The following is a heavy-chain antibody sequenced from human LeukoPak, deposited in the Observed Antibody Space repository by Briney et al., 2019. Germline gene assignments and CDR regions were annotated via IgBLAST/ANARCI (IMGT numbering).Heavy chain of an antibody. CDR3: AREAAAAGLNYFDY. CDR1: GYTFTGYY. CDR2: INPNSGGT. V-gene: IGHV1-2*02. D-gene: IGHD6-13*01. J-gene: IGHJ4*02. Sequence: GASVKVSCKASGYTFTGYYMHWVRQAPGQGLEWMGWINPNSGGTNYAQKFQGRVTMTRDTSISIAYMELSRLRSDDTAVYYCAREAAAAGLNYFDYWGQGTLVTVSS.